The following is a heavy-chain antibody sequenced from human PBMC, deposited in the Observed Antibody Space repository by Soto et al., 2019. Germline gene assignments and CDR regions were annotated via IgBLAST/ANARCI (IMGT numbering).Heavy chain of an antibody. D-gene: IGHD6-13*01. J-gene: IGHJ4*02. CDR2: IYYSGST. CDR1: GGSISSSSYY. V-gene: IGHV4-39*01. Sequence: SETLSLTCTVSGGSISSSSYYWGWIRQPPGKGLEWIGSIYYSGSTYYNPSLKSRVTISVDTSKHQFSLKLSSVTAADTAVYYCARQVYSSSWYYFDYWGQGTLVTVSS. CDR3: ARQVYSSSWYYFDY.